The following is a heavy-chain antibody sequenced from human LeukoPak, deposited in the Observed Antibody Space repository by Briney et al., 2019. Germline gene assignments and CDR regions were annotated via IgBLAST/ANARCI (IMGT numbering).Heavy chain of an antibody. Sequence: ASVKVSCKASGYTFTDYYIHWVRQAPGQGLEWVGWINPKNGDTNYEQRFQGWVTVTMDTSISTAYMELNRLTPNDTAVYYCARDNWNGPYFDYCGQGTLVTVSS. CDR2: INPKNGDT. D-gene: IGHD1-20*01. J-gene: IGHJ4*02. V-gene: IGHV1-2*04. CDR1: GYTFTDYY. CDR3: ARDNWNGPYFDY.